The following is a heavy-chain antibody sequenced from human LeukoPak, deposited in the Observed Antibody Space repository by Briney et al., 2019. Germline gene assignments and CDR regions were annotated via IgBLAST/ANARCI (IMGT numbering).Heavy chain of an antibody. Sequence: SETLSLTCTVSGGSISSSSYYWGWIRQPPGKGLEWIGSIYYSGSTYYNPSLKSRVTISVDTSKNQFSLKLSSVTAADTAVYHCARALPWFDPWGQGTLVTVSS. CDR1: GGSISSSSYY. J-gene: IGHJ5*02. V-gene: IGHV4-39*07. CDR3: ARALPWFDP. CDR2: IYYSGST.